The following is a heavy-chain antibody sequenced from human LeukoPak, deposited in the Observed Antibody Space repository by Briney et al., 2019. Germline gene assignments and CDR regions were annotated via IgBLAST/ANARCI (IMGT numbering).Heavy chain of an antibody. CDR1: GFTFSSYA. V-gene: IGHV3-23*01. Sequence: PGGSLRLSCAASGFTFSSYAMSWVRLAPGKGLEWVSAITGSGGNTHYTDSVKGRFTISRDNSKNTLYLQMNSLRAEDTAVYYCAKRISGWYFTDYWGQGTLVTVSS. CDR3: AKRISGWYFTDY. J-gene: IGHJ4*02. D-gene: IGHD6-19*01. CDR2: ITGSGGNT.